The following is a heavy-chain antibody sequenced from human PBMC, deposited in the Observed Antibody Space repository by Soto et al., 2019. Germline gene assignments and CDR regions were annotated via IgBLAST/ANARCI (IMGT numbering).Heavy chain of an antibody. J-gene: IGHJ4*02. CDR3: ARQTTYYDILTGYTYFDY. CDR2: IYYSGST. Sequence: PSETLSLTCTVSGGSISSYYWSWIRQPPGKGLEWIGYIYYSGSTNYNPSLKSRVTISVDTSKNQFSLKLSSVTAADTAVYYCARQTTYYDILTGYTYFDYWGQGTLVTVSS. D-gene: IGHD3-9*01. V-gene: IGHV4-59*08. CDR1: GGSISSYY.